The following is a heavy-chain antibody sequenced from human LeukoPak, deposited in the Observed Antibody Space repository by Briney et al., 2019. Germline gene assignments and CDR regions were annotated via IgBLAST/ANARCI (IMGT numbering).Heavy chain of an antibody. CDR3: ARGSTEDIVVVVAATASAFDI. CDR1: GFTFSSYS. Sequence: GGSLRLSCAASGFTFSSYSMNWVRQAPGKGLEWVSSISSSSSYIYYADSVKGRFTISRDNAKNSLYLQMNSLRAEDTAVYYCARGSTEDIVVVVAATASAFDIWDQGTMVTVSS. D-gene: IGHD2-15*01. V-gene: IGHV3-21*01. CDR2: ISSSSSYI. J-gene: IGHJ3*02.